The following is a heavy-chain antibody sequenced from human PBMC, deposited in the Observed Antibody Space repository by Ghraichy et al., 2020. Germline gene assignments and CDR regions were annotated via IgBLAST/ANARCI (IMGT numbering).Heavy chain of an antibody. Sequence: GGSLRLSCAASGFSFANYGMSWVRQAPGKGLEWVSAITDSDGTTYYADSVKGRFTISRDNSKNTLFLQLDSLRAEDTALYHCARGTPGYCTGGSCYSGYWYFDLWGRGTLVTVSS. D-gene: IGHD2-15*01. CDR1: GFSFANYG. CDR2: ITDSDGTT. J-gene: IGHJ2*01. V-gene: IGHV3-23*01. CDR3: ARGTPGYCTGGSCYSGYWYFDL.